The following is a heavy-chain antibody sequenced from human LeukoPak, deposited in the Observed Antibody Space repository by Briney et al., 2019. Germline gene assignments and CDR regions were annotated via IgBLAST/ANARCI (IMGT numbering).Heavy chain of an antibody. CDR1: GFTFSSYS. Sequence: PGGSLRLSCAASGFTFSSYSMNWVRQAPGKGLEWVSSISSSSSYIYYADSVKGRFTISRDNAKNSLCLQMNSLRAEDTAVYYCASDLGDAFDIWGQGTMVTVSS. CDR2: ISSSSSYI. V-gene: IGHV3-21*01. CDR3: ASDLGDAFDI. J-gene: IGHJ3*02.